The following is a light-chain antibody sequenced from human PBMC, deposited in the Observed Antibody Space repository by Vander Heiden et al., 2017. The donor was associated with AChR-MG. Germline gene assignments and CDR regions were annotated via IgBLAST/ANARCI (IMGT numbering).Light chain of an antibody. Sequence: EIVLTPSPVSLSLSPRERATLSCRASQSVSSSYLAWYQQKPGQAPRLLIYGASSRATGIPDRFSGSGSGTDFTLTISRLEPEDFAVYYCQQYGSSPQTFGQGTKVEIK. CDR1: QSVSSSY. CDR2: GAS. CDR3: QQYGSSPQT. V-gene: IGKV3-20*01. J-gene: IGKJ1*01.